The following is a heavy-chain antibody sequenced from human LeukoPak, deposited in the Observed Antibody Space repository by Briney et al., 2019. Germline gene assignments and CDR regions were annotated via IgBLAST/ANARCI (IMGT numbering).Heavy chain of an antibody. D-gene: IGHD2-2*01. J-gene: IGHJ5*02. V-gene: IGHV1-46*03. CDR1: GYTFTGYY. Sequence: ASVKVSCKASGYTFTGYYTHWVRQAPGQGLEWMGIINPSGDSTNYSQKFQGRVTMTRDTSTSTVYMELSSLRSEDTAVYYCTRGPSSTSCLYDPWGQGTLVTVSS. CDR2: INPSGDST. CDR3: TRGPSSTSCLYDP.